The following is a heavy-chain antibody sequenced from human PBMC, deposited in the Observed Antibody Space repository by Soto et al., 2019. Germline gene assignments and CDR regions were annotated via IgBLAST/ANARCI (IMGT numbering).Heavy chain of an antibody. D-gene: IGHD6-19*01. Sequence: GESLKTPCKGSGYSLTNYWIGLVRQMPGKGLEWMSIIYPGDSNTRYGPSFQGQVTISGDKPISTAYLQWSSLKAADTAMYYCARLLYSSGWAVFDYWGQGTLVTVSS. CDR2: IYPGDSNT. CDR3: ARLLYSSGWAVFDY. CDR1: GYSLTNYW. V-gene: IGHV5-51*01. J-gene: IGHJ4*02.